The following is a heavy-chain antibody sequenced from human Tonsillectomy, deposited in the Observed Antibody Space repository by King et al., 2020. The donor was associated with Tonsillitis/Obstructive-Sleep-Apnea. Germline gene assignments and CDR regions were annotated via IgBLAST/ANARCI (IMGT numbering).Heavy chain of an antibody. Sequence: VQLVESGGGVVQPGRSLRLSCAASGFTFSSYGMHWVRQAPGKGLEWVAVIWYDGSNKYYADSVKGRFTISRDNSKNTLYLQRNSLRAEDTAVNYCARDEPVTRSPYYYMDVWGKGTTVTVSS. CDR1: GFTFSSYG. D-gene: IGHD4-17*01. CDR2: IWYDGSNK. CDR3: ARDEPVTRSPYYYMDV. V-gene: IGHV3-33*01. J-gene: IGHJ6*03.